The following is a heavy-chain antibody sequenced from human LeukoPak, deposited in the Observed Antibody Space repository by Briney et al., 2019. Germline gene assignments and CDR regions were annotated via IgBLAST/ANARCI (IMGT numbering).Heavy chain of an antibody. D-gene: IGHD3-10*01. V-gene: IGHV4-34*01. CDR1: GGSFSSYY. CDR2: INHSGST. CDR3: ARIFPHYGSGSYYQDY. Sequence: SETLSLTCAVYGGSFSSYYWSWIRQPPGKGLEWIGEINHSGSTNYNPSLKSRVTISVDTSKNQFSLKLSAVTAADTAVYYCARIFPHYGSGSYYQDYWGQGTLVTVSS. J-gene: IGHJ4*02.